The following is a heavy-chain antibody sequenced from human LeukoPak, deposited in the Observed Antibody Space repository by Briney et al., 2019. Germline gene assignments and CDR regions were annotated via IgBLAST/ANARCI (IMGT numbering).Heavy chain of an antibody. J-gene: IGHJ5*02. CDR2: IYHSGGS. CDR3: AKAGTTGIHHWFDP. Sequence: PSETLSLTCVVSGYSISNDYYWGWIRLPPGKGLEWIGNIYHSGGSCYNPSLKSRVTILVDTSKNQFSLKLSSVTAAGTAVYYCAKAGTTGIHHWFDPWGQGNLVTVSS. V-gene: IGHV4-38-2*01. CDR1: GYSISNDYY. D-gene: IGHD1-1*01.